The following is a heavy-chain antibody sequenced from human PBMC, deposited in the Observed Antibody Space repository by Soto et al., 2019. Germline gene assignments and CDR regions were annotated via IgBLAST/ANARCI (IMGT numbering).Heavy chain of an antibody. J-gene: IGHJ6*02. CDR3: AKVRASYLSASYFYYGLEV. CDR1: GFTFSHYG. V-gene: IGHV3-23*01. Sequence: EVQLLESGGGLVRPGGSLRLSCAASGFTFSHYGLSWVRQAPGGGLEWVSSISGSGSSGYLADSVRGRFAMSRDLSTNTVSLQMNSLKVEDTAIYYCAKVRASYLSASYFYYGLEVWGQGTTVTVSS. D-gene: IGHD2-21*01. CDR2: ISGSGSSG.